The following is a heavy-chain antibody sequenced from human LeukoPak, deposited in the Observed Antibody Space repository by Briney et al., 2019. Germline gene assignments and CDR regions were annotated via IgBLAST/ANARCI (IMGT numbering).Heavy chain of an antibody. CDR1: GGTFSSYA. D-gene: IGHD1-26*01. Sequence: SVKVSCKASGGTFSSYAISWLRQAPGQGLEWMGRIIPIFGTANYAQKFQGRVTITTDESTSTAYMELSSLRSEDTAVYYCEVRPRGSSPKHYFDYWGQGTLVTVSS. CDR2: IIPIFGTA. CDR3: EVRPRGSSPKHYFDY. V-gene: IGHV1-69*05. J-gene: IGHJ4*02.